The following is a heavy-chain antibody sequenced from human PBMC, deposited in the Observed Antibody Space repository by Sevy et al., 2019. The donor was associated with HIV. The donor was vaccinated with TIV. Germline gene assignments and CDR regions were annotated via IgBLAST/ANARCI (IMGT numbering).Heavy chain of an antibody. CDR2: ISYDGSDK. CDR3: ARPRANYVDHYFFFAMDV. J-gene: IGHJ6*02. Sequence: GGSLRLSCAASGFAFTNYYAMHWVRQAPGKGLEWVALISYDGSDKYYADSVKGRFTISRDELKNTLYLQMNSLTTEDTAVYYCARPRANYVDHYFFFAMDVWGQGTTVTVSS. CDR1: GFAFTNYYA. D-gene: IGHD4-17*01. V-gene: IGHV3-30-3*01.